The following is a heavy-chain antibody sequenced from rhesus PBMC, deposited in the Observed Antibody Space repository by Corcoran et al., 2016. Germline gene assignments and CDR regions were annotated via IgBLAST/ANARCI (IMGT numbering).Heavy chain of an antibody. J-gene: IGHJ2*01. CDR2: IYGSGGST. CDR1: GASISRNY. V-gene: IGHV4S2*01. D-gene: IGHD5-36*01. Sequence: QVQLQESGPGLVKPSETLPLTCAVSGASISRNYWSWIRQAPGKGLEWIGRIYGSGGSTDYNPSLKSRVTISIDTSKNQFSLKLSSVTAADTAVYYCARGGGYGYWYFDLWGPGTPITISS. CDR3: ARGGGYGYWYFDL.